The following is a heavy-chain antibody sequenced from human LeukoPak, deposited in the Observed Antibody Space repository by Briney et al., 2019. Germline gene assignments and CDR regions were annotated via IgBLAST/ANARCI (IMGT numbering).Heavy chain of an antibody. CDR3: AGTVTTSGDWFDP. CDR1: GGTFSSYA. D-gene: IGHD4-17*01. V-gene: IGHV1-69*04. Sequence: GASVKVSCKASGGTFSSYAISWVRQAPGQGLERMGRIIPILGIANYAQKFQGRVTITADKSTSTAYMELSSLRSEDTAVYYCAGTVTTSGDWFDPWGQGTLVTVSS. J-gene: IGHJ5*02. CDR2: IIPILGIA.